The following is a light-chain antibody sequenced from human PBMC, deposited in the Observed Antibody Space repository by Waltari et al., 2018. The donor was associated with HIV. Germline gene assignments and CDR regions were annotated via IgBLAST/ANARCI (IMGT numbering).Light chain of an antibody. Sequence: SYELTQPPSVSVSPGQTASISCSGDKLGDNYASWYQQRPGQSPIVVIHQDTKRPSGIPERVSGAYSGNTATLTVSGTQAMDEADYYCQAWHSNTVVFGGGTKLTV. V-gene: IGLV3-1*01. CDR3: QAWHSNTVV. J-gene: IGLJ2*01. CDR2: QDT. CDR1: KLGDNY.